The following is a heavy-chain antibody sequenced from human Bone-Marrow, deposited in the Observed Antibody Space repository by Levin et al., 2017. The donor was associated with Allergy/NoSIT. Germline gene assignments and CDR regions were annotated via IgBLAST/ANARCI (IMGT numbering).Heavy chain of an antibody. CDR3: VARSNGMDV. D-gene: IGHD5-12*01. CDR1: GFTVSFNY. V-gene: IGHV3-66*01. J-gene: IGHJ6*02. Sequence: GESLKISCAASGFTVSFNYMGWIRQAPGKGLEWVSVIYISGGTYYADSVKGRFTISADTSKNILFLQMNSLRAEDTAVYYCVARSNGMDVWGQGTTVTVSS. CDR2: IYISGGT.